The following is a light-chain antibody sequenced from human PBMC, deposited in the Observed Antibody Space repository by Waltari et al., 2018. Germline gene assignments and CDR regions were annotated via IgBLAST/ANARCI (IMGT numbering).Light chain of an antibody. CDR3: QQRSNWYS. Sequence: EIVLTQSPATLSLSPGERATLSCRASQSVSSYLAWYHQKPGQAPRLLIYDASNRATGIPARFSGSGSGTDFTLTISSREPEDFAVYYCQQRSNWYSFGQGTKLEIK. CDR1: QSVSSY. CDR2: DAS. J-gene: IGKJ2*03. V-gene: IGKV3-11*01.